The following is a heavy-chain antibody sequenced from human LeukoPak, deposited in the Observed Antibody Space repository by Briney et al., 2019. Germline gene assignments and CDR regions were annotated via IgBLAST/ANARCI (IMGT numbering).Heavy chain of an antibody. CDR2: IKQDGSEK. CDR3: ARVSGYGSGSYYNPPFGY. J-gene: IGHJ4*02. D-gene: IGHD3-10*01. CDR1: DFTFSSYW. Sequence: GGSLRLSCAASDFTFSSYWMSWVRQAPGKGLEWVAKIKQDGSEKYYVDSVKGRFTISRDNAKNSLYLQMNSLRAEDTAVYYCARVSGYGSGSYYNPPFGYWGQGTLVTVSS. V-gene: IGHV3-7*01.